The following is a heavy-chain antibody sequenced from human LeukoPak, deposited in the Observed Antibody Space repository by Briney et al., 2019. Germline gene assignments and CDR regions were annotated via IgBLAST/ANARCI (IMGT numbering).Heavy chain of an antibody. V-gene: IGHV4-4*07. CDR1: GDSISPYY. Sequence: SETLSLTCSVPGDSISPYYWSWIRQPAGKGLEWIGRIYTSGTTYYNPSLKSRVTFSLDTSKNHFSLKLTSVTAADTAVYYCATKTAPPRRVDSSDIWGQGTMVTVSS. D-gene: IGHD5-18*01. CDR2: IYTSGTT. J-gene: IGHJ3*02. CDR3: ATKTAPPRRVDSSDI.